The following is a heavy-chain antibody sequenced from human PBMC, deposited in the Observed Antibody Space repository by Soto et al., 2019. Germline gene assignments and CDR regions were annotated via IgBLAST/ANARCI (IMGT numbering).Heavy chain of an antibody. Sequence: SETLSLTCTVSGGSISSSSYYWGWIRQPPGKGLEWIGSIYCSGSTYYNPSLKSRVTISVDTSKNQFSLKLSSVTAADTAVYYCARPHLGLSPRYYYYYGMDVWGQGTTVTVSS. CDR2: IYCSGST. J-gene: IGHJ6*02. CDR3: ARPHLGLSPRYYYYYGMDV. D-gene: IGHD3-16*01. V-gene: IGHV4-39*01. CDR1: GGSISSSSYY.